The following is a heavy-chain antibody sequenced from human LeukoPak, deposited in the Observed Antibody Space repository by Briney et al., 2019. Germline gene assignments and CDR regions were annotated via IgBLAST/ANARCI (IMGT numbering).Heavy chain of an antibody. V-gene: IGHV1-2*04. CDR2: INPNSGGS. CDR3: ARVRAVAGDGFDY. D-gene: IGHD6-19*01. CDR1: GYTFTGYY. Sequence: ASVKVSCKASGYTFTGYYMHWVRQAPGQGLEWMGWINPNSGGSNYAQKFQGWVTMTRDTSISTAYMELSRLRSDDTAVYYCARVRAVAGDGFDYWGQGTLVTVSS. J-gene: IGHJ4*02.